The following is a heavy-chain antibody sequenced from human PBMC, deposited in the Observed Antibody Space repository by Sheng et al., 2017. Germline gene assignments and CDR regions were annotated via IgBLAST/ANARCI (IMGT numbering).Heavy chain of an antibody. Sequence: QVQLQQWGAGLLKPSETLSLTCAVYGGSFSGYYWSWIRQPPGKGLEWIGEINHSGSTNYNPSLKSRVTISVDTSKNQFSLKLSSVTAADTAVYYCARGFEGKSWELLFVYFDYWGQGTLVTVSS. CDR2: INHSGST. CDR3: ARGFEGKSWELLFVYFDY. CDR1: GGSFSGYY. D-gene: IGHD1-26*01. V-gene: IGHV4-34*01. J-gene: IGHJ4*02.